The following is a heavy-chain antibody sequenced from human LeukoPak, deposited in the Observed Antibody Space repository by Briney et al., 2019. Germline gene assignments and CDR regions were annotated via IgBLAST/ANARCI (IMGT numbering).Heavy chain of an antibody. J-gene: IGHJ4*02. V-gene: IGHV3-30*04. Sequence: GGSLRLSCAASGFNFGGYAMHWVRQTPGQGLDWLGSIAHDESATYYADSVKGRVTVSRDNSERTLFLEMSSLKHEDTAIYYCARLGLGVVHTAPNFDYWGQGILVTVSS. CDR2: IAHDESAT. CDR3: ARLGLGVVHTAPNFDY. CDR1: GFNFGGYA. D-gene: IGHD2-21*01.